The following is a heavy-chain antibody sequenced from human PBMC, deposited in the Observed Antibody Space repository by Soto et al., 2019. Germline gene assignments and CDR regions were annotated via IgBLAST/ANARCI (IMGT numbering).Heavy chain of an antibody. V-gene: IGHV3-23*01. CDR1: GFTFSSYA. CDR2: ISFSGVNR. D-gene: IGHD3-10*01. CDR3: AKVGSGSYSAHS. Sequence: EVQLLESGGGLVQPGGSLRLSCAASGFTFSSYAMHWVRQAPGKGLEWVSTISFSGVNRHYADSVKGRFTISRDNSKNTLYLQMNSLRAEYTAIYYCAKVGSGSYSAHSWGKGTLVTVSS. J-gene: IGHJ4*02.